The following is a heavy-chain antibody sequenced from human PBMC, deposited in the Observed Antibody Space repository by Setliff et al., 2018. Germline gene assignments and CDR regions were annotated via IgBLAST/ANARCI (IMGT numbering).Heavy chain of an antibody. CDR1: GFTFSSYA. CDR2: ISGSGGST. D-gene: IGHD2-21*01. V-gene: IGHV3-23*01. Sequence: PGGSLRLSCAASGFTFSSYAMSWVRQAPGKGLEWVSAISGSGGSTYYADSVKGRFTISRDNSKNTLYLQMNSLRAEDTAVYYCAKGGFVGISHHRAFDIWGRGTMVTVSS. J-gene: IGHJ3*02. CDR3: AKGGFVGISHHRAFDI.